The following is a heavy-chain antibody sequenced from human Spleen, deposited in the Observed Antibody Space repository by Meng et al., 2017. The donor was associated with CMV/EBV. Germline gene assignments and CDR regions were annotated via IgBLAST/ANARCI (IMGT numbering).Heavy chain of an antibody. Sequence: GGSLRLSCAASGFTFSSYAMHWVRQAPGKGLEWVAVISYDGSNKYYADSVKGRFTSSRDNSKNTLYLQMNSLRAEDTAVYYCARVLKATAKSIAVAATPFQHWGQGTLVTVSS. J-gene: IGHJ1*01. CDR3: ARVLKATAKSIAVAATPFQH. CDR2: ISYDGSNK. CDR1: GFTFSSYA. V-gene: IGHV3-30-3*01. D-gene: IGHD6-19*01.